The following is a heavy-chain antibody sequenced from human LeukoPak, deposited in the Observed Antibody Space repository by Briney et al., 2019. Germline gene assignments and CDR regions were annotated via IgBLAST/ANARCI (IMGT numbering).Heavy chain of an antibody. CDR3: TTPGGLWFGENIDY. D-gene: IGHD3-10*01. V-gene: IGHV3-15*04. Sequence: PGGSLRLSCAASGFTFSNAWMSWVRQAPGKGLEWVGRIESKTDGGTTDYAAPVKGRFTISRDDSKNTLYLQMNSLKTEDTAVYYCTTPGGLWFGENIDYWGQGTLVTVSS. J-gene: IGHJ4*02. CDR2: IESKTDGGTT. CDR1: GFTFSNAW.